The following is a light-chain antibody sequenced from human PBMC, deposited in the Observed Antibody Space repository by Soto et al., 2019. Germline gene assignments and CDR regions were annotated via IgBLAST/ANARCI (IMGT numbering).Light chain of an antibody. CDR3: MSYASSSTLFV. Sequence: QSVLTQPASVSGSPGQSITISCTGSSSDVGGYNYVSWYQQHPDKAPKLMIYEVSNRPSGVSNRFSGSKSGNTASLTISGLQAEDEADYYCMSYASSSTLFVFGTGTKLTVL. J-gene: IGLJ1*01. CDR2: EVS. V-gene: IGLV2-14*01. CDR1: SSDVGGYNY.